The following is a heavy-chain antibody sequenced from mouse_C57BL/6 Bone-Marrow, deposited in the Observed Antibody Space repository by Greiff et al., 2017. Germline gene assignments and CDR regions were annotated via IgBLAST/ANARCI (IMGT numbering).Heavy chain of an antibody. J-gene: IGHJ3*01. V-gene: IGHV1-53*01. D-gene: IGHD1-1*01. CDR3: AREDYYGSGAY. CDR1: GYTFTSYV. Sequence: QVQLQQSGPELVKPGASVKMSCKASGYTFTSYVMHWVKQRPGQGLEWIGNINPSNGGTNYNEKFKSKATLTVDKSSSTAYMQLSSLTSEDSAVYYCAREDYYGSGAYWGQGTLVTVSA. CDR2: INPSNGGT.